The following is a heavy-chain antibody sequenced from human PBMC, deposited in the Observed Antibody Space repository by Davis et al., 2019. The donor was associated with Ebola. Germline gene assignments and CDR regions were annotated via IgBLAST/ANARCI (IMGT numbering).Heavy chain of an antibody. CDR1: GGSISSSSYY. CDR2: IYYSGST. Sequence: MPSETLSLTCTVSGGSISSSSYYWGWIRQPPGKGLEWIGSIYYSGSTYYNPSLKSRVTISVDTSKNQFSLKLSSVTAADTAAYYCARHGSSSPIDYWGQGTLVTVSS. J-gene: IGHJ4*02. CDR3: ARHGSSSPIDY. V-gene: IGHV4-39*01. D-gene: IGHD6-6*01.